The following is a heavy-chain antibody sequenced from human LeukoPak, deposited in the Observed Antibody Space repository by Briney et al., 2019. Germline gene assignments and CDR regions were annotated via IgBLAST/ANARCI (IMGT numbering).Heavy chain of an antibody. CDR2: IHYTGST. CDR3: ARLSKDTVVLPAAMAHYFDY. D-gene: IGHD2-2*01. CDR1: GGSISGYY. Sequence: AETLSLTCTVSGGSISGYYWSWIRQPPGKGLQFIGYIHYTGSTNYNPSLESRVTLSVDTSKNQFSLKLRSVTAADTAVYYCARLSKDTVVLPAAMAHYFDYWGQGTLVTVSS. V-gene: IGHV4-59*08. J-gene: IGHJ4*02.